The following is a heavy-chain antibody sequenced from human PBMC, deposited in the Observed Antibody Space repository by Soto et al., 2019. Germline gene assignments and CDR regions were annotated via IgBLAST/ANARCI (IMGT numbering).Heavy chain of an antibody. D-gene: IGHD5-12*01. J-gene: IGHJ4*02. CDR3: ARRQSNGYNRYFDS. CDR2: TIPTVGAG. V-gene: IGHV1-69*06. CDR1: GGTFSSNP. Sequence: QVQLVQSGAEVKKPGSSVKVSCKASGGTFSSNPISWMRQAPGQGLEWVGGTIPTVGAGSYAQRFQGRVTITADKSTITAYMELSNLRTEDTAVYYCARRQSNGYNRYFDSWGQGTLVTVSS.